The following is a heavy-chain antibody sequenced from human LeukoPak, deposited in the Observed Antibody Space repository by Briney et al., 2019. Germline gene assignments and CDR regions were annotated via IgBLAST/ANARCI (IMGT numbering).Heavy chain of an antibody. D-gene: IGHD1-1*01. CDR2: TYYRTRWYN. CDR3: ARDIRNGAAFGH. J-gene: IGHJ4*02. V-gene: IGHV6-1*01. CDR1: GDIITGNSIV. Sequence: SQTLSLTCAISGDIITGNSIVWNWIRQSPSRGLEWLGRTYYRTRWYNDYAMSVESRITINPDTSKNQFSLHLKSVTPDDTAIYFCARDIRNGAAFGHWGQGTLVTVSS.